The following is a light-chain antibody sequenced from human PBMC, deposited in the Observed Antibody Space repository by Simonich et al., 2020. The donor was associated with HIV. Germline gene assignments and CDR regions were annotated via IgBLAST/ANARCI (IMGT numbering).Light chain of an antibody. Sequence: QLVLTQSPSASASLGASVKLTCTLSSGHSSYAIEWHQQQPEKGPRYLMKLNSDGSHSKGDGSPDRFSGSSSGAERYLTISSLQSEDEADYYCQTWGTGIWVFGGGTKLTVL. CDR3: QTWGTGIWV. CDR1: SGHSSYA. CDR2: LNSDGSH. J-gene: IGLJ3*02. V-gene: IGLV4-69*01.